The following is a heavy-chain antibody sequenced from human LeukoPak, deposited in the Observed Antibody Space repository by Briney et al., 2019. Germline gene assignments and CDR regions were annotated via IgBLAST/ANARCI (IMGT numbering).Heavy chain of an antibody. V-gene: IGHV3-74*01. Sequence: GSLRLSCAASGFTFSCYWMHLVRQAPGKGLVWVSRINSDGSSTSYAVSVKGRFTISRDNGKKTLSLQMNSLRAEDTAVYYCARGDYYDSSGYYPDYWGQGTLVTVSS. CDR3: ARGDYYDSSGYYPDY. CDR2: INSDGSST. D-gene: IGHD3-22*01. CDR1: GFTFSCYW. J-gene: IGHJ4*02.